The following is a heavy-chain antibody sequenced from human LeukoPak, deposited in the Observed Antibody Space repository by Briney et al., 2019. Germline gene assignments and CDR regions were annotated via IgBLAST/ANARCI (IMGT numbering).Heavy chain of an antibody. V-gene: IGHV4-59*02. CDR2: IYYSGST. CDR3: ARGSSPPY. Sequence: WETLSLTCTVSGGSVSRYYWSWIRQPPGKGLEWIGYIYYSGSTSYNPSLKSRVTISVDTSKTQFSLKLSSVTAADTAVYYCARGSSPPYWGQGTLVTVSS. J-gene: IGHJ4*02. CDR1: GGSVSRYY. D-gene: IGHD2-2*01.